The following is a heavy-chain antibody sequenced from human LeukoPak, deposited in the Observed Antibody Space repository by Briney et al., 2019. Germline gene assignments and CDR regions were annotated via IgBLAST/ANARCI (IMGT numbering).Heavy chain of an antibody. D-gene: IGHD5-18*01. CDR2: IWYDGSNK. V-gene: IGHV3-33*01. CDR3: ARDDTAMAVFDY. J-gene: IGHJ4*02. Sequence: QSGGSLRLSCAASGFTFSSYGMHWVRQAPGKGLEWVAVIWYDGSNKYYTDSVKGRFTISRDNSKNTLYLQMNSLRAEDTAVYYCARDDTAMAVFDYWGQGTLVTVSS. CDR1: GFTFSSYG.